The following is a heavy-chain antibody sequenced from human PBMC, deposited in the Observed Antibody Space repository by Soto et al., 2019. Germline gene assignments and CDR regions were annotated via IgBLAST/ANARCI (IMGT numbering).Heavy chain of an antibody. CDR2: MNPNSGNT. CDR1: GYTFTSYD. V-gene: IGHV1-8*01. Sequence: ASVKVSCKASGYTFTSYDINWVRQATGQGLEWMGWMNPNSGNTGYAQKFQGRVTMTRNTSISTAYMELSSPRSEDTAVYYCAGWELASVSAAFDIWGQGTMVTVSS. D-gene: IGHD1-26*01. CDR3: AGWELASVSAAFDI. J-gene: IGHJ3*02.